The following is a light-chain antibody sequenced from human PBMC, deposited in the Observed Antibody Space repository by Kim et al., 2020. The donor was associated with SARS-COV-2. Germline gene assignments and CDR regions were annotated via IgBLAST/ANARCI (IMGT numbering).Light chain of an antibody. CDR2: AAS. Sequence: ASVGDRVTIACRASQSIGTRLNWYQQRPGKAPKLLIYAASILQSGVPSRFTGTGSGTDFTLTISSLQPEDFATYYCQQSYSTPWLTFGGGTKLEI. J-gene: IGKJ4*01. CDR3: QQSYSTPWLT. V-gene: IGKV1-39*01. CDR1: QSIGTR.